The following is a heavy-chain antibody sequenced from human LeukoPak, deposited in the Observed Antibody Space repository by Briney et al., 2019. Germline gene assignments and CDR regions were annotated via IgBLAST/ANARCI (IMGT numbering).Heavy chain of an antibody. Sequence: GGPWRLSFAASGFTFISYAMHWFRQPPGKGLKWGPFISYDGSSKNYADSVKGRFTISRDNSENTLYLQMSSLKTDDSAVYYCARNPAAWFGELSSWFDPWGQGTLVTVSS. CDR2: ISYDGSSK. D-gene: IGHD3-10*01. V-gene: IGHV3-30-3*01. CDR3: ARNPAAWFGELSSWFDP. CDR1: GFTFISYA. J-gene: IGHJ5*02.